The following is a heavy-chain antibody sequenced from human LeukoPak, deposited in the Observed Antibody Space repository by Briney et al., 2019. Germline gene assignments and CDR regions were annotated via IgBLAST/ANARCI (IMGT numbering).Heavy chain of an antibody. Sequence: SQTLSLTCSVSGGSVSSGAYWTWIRQRPGKGLEWIGYIYYSGFTFYSPSLKTRFFISLDTSENQVSLKVNSVTAADTAVYYCARGGFFGSGSLFDSWGQGTLVTVSP. V-gene: IGHV4-31*03. CDR2: IYYSGFT. CDR1: GGSVSSGAY. D-gene: IGHD3-10*01. CDR3: ARGGFFGSGSLFDS. J-gene: IGHJ4*02.